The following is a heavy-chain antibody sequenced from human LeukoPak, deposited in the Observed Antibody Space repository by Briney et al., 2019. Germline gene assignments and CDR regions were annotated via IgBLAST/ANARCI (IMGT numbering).Heavy chain of an antibody. CDR1: GYIFTDYY. CDR3: ARVSYGSNATPFGF. D-gene: IGHD2-8*01. V-gene: IGHV1-2*06. J-gene: IGHJ4*02. CDR2: INPNTGGT. Sequence: GASVKVSCKASGYIFTDYYIHWVRQAPGQGPEWMGRINPNTGGTDYVQKFQGRVTMTRDTSLSTAFMELSSLKSDDTAVYYCARVSYGSNATPFGFWGQGTLVTVSS.